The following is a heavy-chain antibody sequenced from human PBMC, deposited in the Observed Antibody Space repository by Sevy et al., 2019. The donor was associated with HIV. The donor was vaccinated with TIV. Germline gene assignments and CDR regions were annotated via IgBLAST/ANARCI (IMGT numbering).Heavy chain of an antibody. D-gene: IGHD2-15*01. V-gene: IGHV3-23*01. CDR1: RFTFSKYA. CDR3: ARGKYCSGGSCYYLDAFDI. CDR2: ISGSGGST. J-gene: IGHJ3*02. Sequence: GGSLRLSCAASRFTFSKYAMSWVRQAPGKGLEWVSAISGSGGSTYYADSVKGRFTISRDNAKNSLYLQMNSLRAEDTAGYYCARGKYCSGGSCYYLDAFDIWGQGTMVTVSS.